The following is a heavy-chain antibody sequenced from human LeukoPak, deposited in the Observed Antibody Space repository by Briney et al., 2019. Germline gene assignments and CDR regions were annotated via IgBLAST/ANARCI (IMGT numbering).Heavy chain of an antibody. D-gene: IGHD3-3*01. V-gene: IGHV3-30*19. CDR2: IPYDGSDK. CDR1: GFTFSAFG. Sequence: GXSLRXSCAASGFTFSAFGMHWVRQAPGKGLEGVTFIPYDGSDKYYADSVKGRFTISRENSKNTLYMQIKKMRTKDTAVYYCAREALEWSPPDIWGQGITVTVSS. J-gene: IGHJ3*02. CDR3: AREALEWSPPDI.